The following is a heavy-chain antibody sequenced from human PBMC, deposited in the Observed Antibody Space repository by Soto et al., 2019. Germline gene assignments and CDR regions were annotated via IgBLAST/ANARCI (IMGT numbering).Heavy chain of an antibody. CDR3: ARQSLDCSGGSCYTYYFDY. CDR2: IYYSGST. J-gene: IGHJ4*02. V-gene: IGHV4-59*08. CDR1: GGSISSYY. Sequence: SETLSLTCTVSGGSISSYYWSWIRQPPGKGLEWIAYIYYSGSTNYNPSLKSRVTISVDTSKNQFSLKLSSVTAADTAVYYCARQSLDCSGGSCYTYYFDYWGQGTLVTVSS. D-gene: IGHD2-15*01.